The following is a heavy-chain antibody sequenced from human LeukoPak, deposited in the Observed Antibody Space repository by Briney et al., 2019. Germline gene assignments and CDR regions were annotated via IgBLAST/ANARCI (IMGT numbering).Heavy chain of an antibody. CDR1: GGSISSGGYY. J-gene: IGHJ5*02. Sequence: SQTLSLTCTVSGGSISSGGYYWSWIRQHPGKGLEWIGYIYYSGSTYYNPSLKSRVTISVDTSKNQFSLKLSSVTAADTAVYYCARGVVPAGWFDPWGQGTLVTVSS. V-gene: IGHV4-31*03. CDR3: ARGVVPAGWFDP. CDR2: IYYSGST. D-gene: IGHD2-2*01.